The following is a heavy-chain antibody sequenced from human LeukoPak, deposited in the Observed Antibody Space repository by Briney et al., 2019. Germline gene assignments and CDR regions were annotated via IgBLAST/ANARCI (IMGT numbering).Heavy chain of an antibody. D-gene: IGHD3-22*01. CDR1: GYTYTSYG. V-gene: IGHV1-18*01. J-gene: IGHJ4*02. Sequence: ASVKVSCKASGYTYTSYGISWVRQAAGQGLEWMGWSSAYNGNTNYAQKLQGRVTMTTDTSTSTAYMELRSLRSDDTAVYYCASIRANVDSSGYYYFPDYFDYWGQGTLVTVSS. CDR3: ASIRANVDSSGYYYFPDYFDY. CDR2: SSAYNGNT.